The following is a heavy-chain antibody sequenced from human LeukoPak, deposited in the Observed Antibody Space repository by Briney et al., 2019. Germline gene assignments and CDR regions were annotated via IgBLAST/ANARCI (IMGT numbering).Heavy chain of an antibody. J-gene: IGHJ6*02. D-gene: IGHD7-27*01. CDR1: GFIFSIYA. V-gene: IGHV3-23*01. Sequence: GGSLRLSCAAFGFIFSIYAMTWVRQAPGKGLEWVSAISGRGDSTYYADSVKGRFTISRDNSKNTLYLQMNNLRAEDTAVYYCANDLTGGSYYFAMDVWGPGTTVTVSS. CDR2: ISGRGDST. CDR3: ANDLTGGSYYFAMDV.